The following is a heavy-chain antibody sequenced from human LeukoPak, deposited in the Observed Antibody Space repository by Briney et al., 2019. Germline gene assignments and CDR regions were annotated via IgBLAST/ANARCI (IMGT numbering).Heavy chain of an antibody. Sequence: PGGSLRLSCAASGFTFDDYAMHWVRQAPGKGLEWVSLISWDGGRTHYADSVQGRFTISRDNSKNSLYLQMNSLRAEDTALYYCANDRMQLNNYYYYYHMDVWGKGTTVPVSS. CDR1: GFTFDDYA. CDR3: ANDRMQLNNYYYYYHMDV. D-gene: IGHD1-1*01. J-gene: IGHJ6*03. CDR2: ISWDGGRT. V-gene: IGHV3-43D*03.